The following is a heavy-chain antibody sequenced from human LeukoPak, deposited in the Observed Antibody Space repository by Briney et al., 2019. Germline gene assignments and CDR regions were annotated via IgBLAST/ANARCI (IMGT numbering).Heavy chain of an antibody. Sequence: YWIAWVRQMPGKGLEWMGIVFPADSDTRYSPSFQGQVTISADKSINTAYLQWSSLKASDTATYYCARYDGGATADFWGQGTLVXV. J-gene: IGHJ4*02. D-gene: IGHD1-26*01. CDR2: VFPADSDT. V-gene: IGHV5-51*01. CDR3: ARYDGGATADF. CDR1: YW.